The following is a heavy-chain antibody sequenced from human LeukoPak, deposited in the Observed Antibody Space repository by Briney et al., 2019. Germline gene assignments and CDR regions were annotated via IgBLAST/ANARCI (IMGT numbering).Heavy chain of an antibody. D-gene: IGHD3-22*01. J-gene: IGHJ4*02. CDR3: ARWGYFDSSGYFVVDY. V-gene: IGHV4-59*01. Sequence: SETLSLTCTVSGGSISRYYWNWIRQPPGERLEWIGWIHYSGSTAYSPSLESRVTMSVDTSKNRISLKMTSVTAADTATYYCARWGYFDSSGYFVVDYWGQGALVTVSS. CDR2: IHYSGST. CDR1: GGSISRYY.